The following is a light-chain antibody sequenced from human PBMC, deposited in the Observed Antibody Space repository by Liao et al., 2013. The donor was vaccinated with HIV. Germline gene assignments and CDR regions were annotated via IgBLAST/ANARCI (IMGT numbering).Light chain of an antibody. J-gene: IGLJ3*02. Sequence: SYELTQPPSVSVAPGKTATITCGGNNIGGKSVHWYQHKPGQAPVLVIYYDTDRPSGIPERFSGSNSGNTATLTISRVEAGDEADYYCQVWDSSSDHWVFGGGTKLTVL. CDR1: NIGGKS. V-gene: IGLV3-21*04. CDR2: YDT. CDR3: QVWDSSSDHWV.